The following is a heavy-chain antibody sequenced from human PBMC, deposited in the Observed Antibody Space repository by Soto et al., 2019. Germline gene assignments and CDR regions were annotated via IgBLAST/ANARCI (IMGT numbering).Heavy chain of an antibody. J-gene: IGHJ6*03. CDR1: GFTFSSYA. Sequence: GGSLRLSCAASGFTFSSYAMSWVRQAPGKGLEWVSAIRGSGGSTYYADSVKGRFTISRDNSKNTLYLQMNSLRAEDTAVYYCAKVYGLWFGELLYMDVWGKGTTVTVSS. D-gene: IGHD3-10*01. V-gene: IGHV3-23*01. CDR3: AKVYGLWFGELLYMDV. CDR2: IRGSGGST.